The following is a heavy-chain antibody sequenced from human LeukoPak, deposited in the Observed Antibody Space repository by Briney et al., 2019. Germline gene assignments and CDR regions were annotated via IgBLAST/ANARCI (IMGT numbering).Heavy chain of an antibody. Sequence: SETLSLTCTVSGDSISSSVYHWGWIRQSPGKGLEWIGTVDNPGSTHYNPSLRSRVTISLDTSKNQFSLKLSSVTAADTAVYYCARPKDYGDWSFDYWGQGTLVTVSS. CDR3: ARPKDYGDWSFDY. CDR1: GDSISSSVYH. V-gene: IGHV4-39*07. J-gene: IGHJ4*02. D-gene: IGHD4-17*01. CDR2: VDNPGST.